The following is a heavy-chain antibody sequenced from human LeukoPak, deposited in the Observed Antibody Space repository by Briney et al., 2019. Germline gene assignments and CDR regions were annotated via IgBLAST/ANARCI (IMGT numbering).Heavy chain of an antibody. V-gene: IGHV3-23*01. CDR1: GFTFSSYA. CDR3: ARSKGRYSNYVSATPKDY. J-gene: IGHJ4*02. D-gene: IGHD4-4*01. CDR2: ISGSGGST. Sequence: PGGSLRLSCAASGFTFSSYAMSWVRQAPGKGLEWVSAISGSGGSTYYADSVKGRFTISRDNSKNTLYLQMNSLRAEDTAVYYCARSKGRYSNYVSATPKDYWGQGTLVTVSS.